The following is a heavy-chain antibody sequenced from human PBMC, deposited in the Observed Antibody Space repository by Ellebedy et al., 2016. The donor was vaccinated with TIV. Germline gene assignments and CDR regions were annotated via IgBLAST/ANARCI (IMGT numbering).Heavy chain of an antibody. CDR1: GLTFIDAW. CDR3: SWGGRMNRDYYFAS. V-gene: IGHV3-15*01. Sequence: PGGSLRLSCAVSGLTFIDAWMNWVRQTPGKGLEWVGRMKAKAAGEPIEYAATVKGRFTISRDDSKNTLFLQMDSLKTEDTGIYYCSWGGRMNRDYYFASWGQGTPVTVSS. J-gene: IGHJ4*02. CDR2: MKAKAAGEPI. D-gene: IGHD2-21*02.